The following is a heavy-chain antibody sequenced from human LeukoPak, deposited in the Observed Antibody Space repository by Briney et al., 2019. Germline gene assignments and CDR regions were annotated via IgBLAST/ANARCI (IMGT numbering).Heavy chain of an antibody. V-gene: IGHV4-39*01. D-gene: IGHD1-26*01. CDR2: IYYSGST. CDR1: GGSISSSRYY. J-gene: IGHJ3*02. Sequence: SETLSLTCTVSGGSISSSRYYWGWIRQPPGKGLEWIGSIYYSGSTYYNPSLKSRVTISVDTSKNQFSLKLSSVTAADTAVYYCARQGEEWELLKSWPYAFDIWGQGTMVTVSS. CDR3: ARQGEEWELLKSWPYAFDI.